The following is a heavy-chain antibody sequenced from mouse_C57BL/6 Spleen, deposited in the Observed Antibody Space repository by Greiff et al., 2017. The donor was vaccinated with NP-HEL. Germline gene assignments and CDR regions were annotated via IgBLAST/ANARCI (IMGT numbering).Heavy chain of an antibody. V-gene: IGHV1-52*01. CDR1: GYTFTSYW. J-gene: IGHJ3*01. D-gene: IGHD2-3*01. Sequence: VQLQQPGAELVRPGSSVKLSCKASGYTFTSYWMHWVKQRPIQGLEWIGNIDPSDSETHYNQKFKDKATLTVDKSSSTAYMQLSSLTSEDSAVYYCARSIYDGYHRFAYWGQGTLVTVSA. CDR2: IDPSDSET. CDR3: ARSIYDGYHRFAY.